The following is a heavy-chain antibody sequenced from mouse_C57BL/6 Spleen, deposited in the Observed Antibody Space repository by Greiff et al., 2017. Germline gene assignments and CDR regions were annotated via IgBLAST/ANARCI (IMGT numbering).Heavy chain of an antibody. V-gene: IGHV3-6*01. Sequence: EVQLVESGPGLVKPSQSLSLTCSVTGYSITSGYYWNWIRQFPGNKLEWMGYISYDGSNNYNPSLKNRISITRDTSKNQFFLKLNSVTTEDTATYYCARDLGAMDYWGQGTSVTVSS. CDR2: ISYDGSN. J-gene: IGHJ4*01. D-gene: IGHD3-3*01. CDR3: ARDLGAMDY. CDR1: GYSITSGYY.